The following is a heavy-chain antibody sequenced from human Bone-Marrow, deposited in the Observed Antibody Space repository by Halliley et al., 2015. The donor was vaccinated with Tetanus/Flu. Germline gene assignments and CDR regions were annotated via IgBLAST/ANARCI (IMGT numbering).Heavy chain of an antibody. V-gene: IGHV4-39*01. CDR2: MYYRGNA. Sequence: IGSMYYRGNASHNPSLESRFTISVDTSKNQFSLKVNSVTAADTSVYYCSRHGNWNYQYYFAQWGQGALVTVFS. D-gene: IGHD1-7*01. CDR3: SRHGNWNYQYYFAQ. J-gene: IGHJ4*02.